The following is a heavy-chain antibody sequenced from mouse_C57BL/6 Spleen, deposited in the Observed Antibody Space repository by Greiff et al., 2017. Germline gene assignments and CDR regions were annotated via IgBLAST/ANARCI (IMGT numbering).Heavy chain of an antibody. D-gene: IGHD2-2*01. V-gene: IGHV3-6*01. CDR2: ISYDGSN. Sequence: DVQLQESGPGLVKPSQSLSLTCSVTGYSITSGYYWNWIRQFPGNKLEWMGYISYDGSNNYNPSLKNRISITRDTSKTQFFLKLNSVTTEDTATYYCARGYGYDAGYAMDYWGQGTSVTVSS. CDR3: ARGYGYDAGYAMDY. J-gene: IGHJ4*01. CDR1: GYSITSGYY.